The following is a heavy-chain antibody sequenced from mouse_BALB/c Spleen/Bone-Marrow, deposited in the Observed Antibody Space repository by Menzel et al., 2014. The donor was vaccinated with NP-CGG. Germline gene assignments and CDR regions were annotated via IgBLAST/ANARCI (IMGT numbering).Heavy chain of an antibody. CDR2: IWGDGST. CDR3: ARGGNYYAMDY. V-gene: IGHV2-6-7*01. CDR1: EFSLTGYG. D-gene: IGHD2-1*01. J-gene: IGHJ4*01. Sequence: VKLVESGPGLVAPSQSLSITCTVSEFSLTGYGVNWVRQPPGKGLEWLGMIWGDGSTDYNSALKSRLSISKDNSKSQVFLKMKSLQTDDTARYYCARGGNYYAMDYWGQGTSVTVSS.